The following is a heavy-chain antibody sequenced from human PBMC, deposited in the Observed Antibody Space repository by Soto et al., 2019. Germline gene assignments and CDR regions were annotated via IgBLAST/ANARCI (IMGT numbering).Heavy chain of an antibody. J-gene: IGHJ4*02. D-gene: IGHD3-22*01. CDR1: GFTFSSYG. CDR2: ISYDGSNK. Sequence: PGGSLRLSCAASGFTFSSYGMHWVRQASGKGLEWVAVISYDGSNKYYADSVKGRFTISRDNSKNTLYLQMNSLRAEDTAVYYCAKRAHYYDSSGYYFDYWGQGTLVTVSS. V-gene: IGHV3-30*18. CDR3: AKRAHYYDSSGYYFDY.